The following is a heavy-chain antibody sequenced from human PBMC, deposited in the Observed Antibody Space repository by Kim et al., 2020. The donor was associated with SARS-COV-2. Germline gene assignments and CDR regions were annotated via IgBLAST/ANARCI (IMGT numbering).Heavy chain of an antibody. V-gene: IGHV1-3*01. D-gene: IGHD2-2*01. CDR3: ARGPSRGWFDP. CDR2: NT. J-gene: IGHJ5*02. Sequence: NTKYSQKFQDRVPITRDPSASPAYMGLSSLRSEDTAVYYCARGPSRGWFDPWGQGTLVTVSS.